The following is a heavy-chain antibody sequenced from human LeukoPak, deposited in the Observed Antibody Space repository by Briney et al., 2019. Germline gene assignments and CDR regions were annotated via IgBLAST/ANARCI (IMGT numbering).Heavy chain of an antibody. D-gene: IGHD6-19*01. Sequence: SETLSLTCTVSGVSVSSGSYYWNWIRQPPGKGLEWIGYFYYSGSTNYNPSLKSRVTISLDTSKNQFSLKLSSVTAADTAVYYCARSPNSSGWYTYWGQGTLVTVSS. CDR1: GVSVSSGSYY. CDR2: FYYSGST. CDR3: ARSPNSSGWYTY. V-gene: IGHV4-61*01. J-gene: IGHJ4*02.